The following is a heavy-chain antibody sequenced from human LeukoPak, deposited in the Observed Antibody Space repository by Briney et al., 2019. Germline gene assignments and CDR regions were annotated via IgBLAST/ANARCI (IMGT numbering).Heavy chain of an antibody. CDR2: ISWNSGSI. CDR1: GFTFDDYA. Sequence: PGGSLRLSCAASGFTFDDYAMHWVRQAPGKGLEGVSGISWNSGSIGYADSVKGRFTTSRDNAKNSLYLQMTSLRAEDTALYYCAKEWPRQGYSKAGAFDIWGQGTMVTVSS. J-gene: IGHJ3*02. CDR3: AKEWPRQGYSKAGAFDI. V-gene: IGHV3-9*01. D-gene: IGHD2-15*01.